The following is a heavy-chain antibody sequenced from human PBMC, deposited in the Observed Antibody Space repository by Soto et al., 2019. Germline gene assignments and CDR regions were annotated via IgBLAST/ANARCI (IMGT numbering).Heavy chain of an antibody. CDR1: GGTFSSYA. CDR2: IIPIFGTA. Sequence: QMQLVQSGAEVKKPGSSVKVSCKASGGTFSSYAISWVRQAPGQGLEWMGGIIPIFGTANYAQKFQGRVTITADKSTSTAYMELSSLRSEDTAVYYCARDHLDFWSGYYVGGWFDPWGQGTLVTVSS. V-gene: IGHV1-69*06. D-gene: IGHD3-3*01. CDR3: ARDHLDFWSGYYVGGWFDP. J-gene: IGHJ5*02.